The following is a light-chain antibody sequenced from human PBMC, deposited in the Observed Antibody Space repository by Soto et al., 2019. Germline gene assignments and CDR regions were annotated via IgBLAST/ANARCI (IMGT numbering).Light chain of an antibody. CDR3: HQYNSWPPWT. V-gene: IGKV3-15*01. CDR2: GAS. Sequence: EVVMTQSPATLSVSPGERATLSCRASQSVSRNLAWYQQKPGQPPRLLIYGASTRATGIPARFSGSGSGTEFTLTISSLQSEDFAVYYCHQYNSWPPWTFGQGTKVEVK. J-gene: IGKJ1*01. CDR1: QSVSRN.